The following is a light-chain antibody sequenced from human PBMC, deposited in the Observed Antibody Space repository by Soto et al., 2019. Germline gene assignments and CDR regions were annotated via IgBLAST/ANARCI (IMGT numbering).Light chain of an antibody. J-gene: IGKJ1*01. CDR1: QSVSSN. CDR3: QQYNNWPRT. V-gene: IGKV3-15*01. CDR2: GAS. Sequence: EIVMTHSPASLSVSPEDRATLSCRASQSVSSNLAWYQQKPGQAPRLLIYGASTRATGIPARFSGSGSGTEFTLTISSLQSEDFAVYYCQQYNNWPRTFGQGTKVDTK.